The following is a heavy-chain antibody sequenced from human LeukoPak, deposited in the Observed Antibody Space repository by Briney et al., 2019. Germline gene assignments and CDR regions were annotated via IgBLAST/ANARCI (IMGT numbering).Heavy chain of an antibody. CDR2: IYYSGST. CDR1: GGSISNYY. D-gene: IGHD3-10*01. Sequence: SETLSLTCTVSGGSISNYYWSWIRQPPGKGLEWIGYIYYSGSTNYSPSLKSRVTISADTPKNQFSLKLSSVTAADTAVYYCARQSLGPSRSGSSNNWFDPWGQGTLVTVSS. V-gene: IGHV4-59*08. CDR3: ARQSLGPSRSGSSNNWFDP. J-gene: IGHJ5*02.